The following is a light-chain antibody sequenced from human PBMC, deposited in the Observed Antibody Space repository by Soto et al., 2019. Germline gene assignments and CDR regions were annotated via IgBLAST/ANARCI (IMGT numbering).Light chain of an antibody. CDR3: QQSYSTPPVT. J-gene: IGKJ4*01. CDR1: QSISSY. CDR2: AAS. V-gene: IGKV1-39*01. Sequence: DIQMTQSPSSLSASVGDRVTITCRASQSISSYLNWYQQKPGKAPKLLIYAASSLQSGVPSRFSGSGSGTDFTLTISSLQPEDFATYYCQQSYSTPPVTFGGRTKVDIK.